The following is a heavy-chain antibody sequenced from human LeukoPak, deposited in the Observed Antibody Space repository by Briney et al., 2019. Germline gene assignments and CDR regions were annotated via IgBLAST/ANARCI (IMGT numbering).Heavy chain of an antibody. Sequence: SQTLSLTCTVSGVSISSGSYYWIWIRQPAGKGLEWIGRIYTSGSTIYNPSLKSRVTISLDTSKNQFSLKLSSVTAADTAVYYCARDSSLSGWFDPWGQGTLVTVSS. CDR3: ARDSSLSGWFDP. CDR2: IYTSGST. CDR1: GVSISSGSYY. V-gene: IGHV4-61*02. D-gene: IGHD3-10*01. J-gene: IGHJ5*02.